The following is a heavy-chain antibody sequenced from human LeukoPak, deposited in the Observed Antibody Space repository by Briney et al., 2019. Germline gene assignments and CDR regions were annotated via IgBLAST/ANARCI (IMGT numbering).Heavy chain of an antibody. CDR2: ISSGGRTI. CDR1: GFTFSSYS. Sequence: GGSLRLSCAASGFTFSSYSMNWVRQAPGKGLEWVSYISSGGRTIYYADSVKGRFTMSRDNAKSSLYLQMNSLRAEDTAVYYCARPVVAAITPDTFDIWGQGTMVTVSS. CDR3: ARPVVAAITPDTFDI. V-gene: IGHV3-48*04. D-gene: IGHD2-15*01. J-gene: IGHJ3*02.